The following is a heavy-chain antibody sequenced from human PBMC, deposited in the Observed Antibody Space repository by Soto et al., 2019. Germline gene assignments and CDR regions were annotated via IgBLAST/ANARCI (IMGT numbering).Heavy chain of an antibody. CDR3: ARHGYNYGGGYFDY. J-gene: IGHJ4*02. D-gene: IGHD5-18*01. CDR2: IYSGGST. Sequence: EVQLVESGGGLVQPGGSLRLSCAASGVTVSSNYMSWVRQAPGKGLEWVSVIYSGGSTYYADSVKGRFTISRDNSKNTLYLQMTSLGAEDRAVYYCARHGYNYGGGYFDYWGQGTLVTVSS. V-gene: IGHV3-66*04. CDR1: GVTVSSNY.